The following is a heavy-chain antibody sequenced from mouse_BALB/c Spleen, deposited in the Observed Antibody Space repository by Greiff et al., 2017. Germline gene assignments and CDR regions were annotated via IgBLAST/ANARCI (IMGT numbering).Heavy chain of an antibody. CDR3: ANYDYDGWFAY. D-gene: IGHD2-4*01. CDR2: IDPENGNT. CDR1: GFNIKDYY. J-gene: IGHJ3*01. Sequence: EVQLQQSGAELVRPGALVKLSCKASGFNIKDYYMHWVKQRPEQGLEWIGWIDPENGNTIYDPKFQGKASITADTSSNTAYLQLSSLTSEDTAVYYCANYDYDGWFAYWGQGTLVTVSA. V-gene: IGHV14-1*02.